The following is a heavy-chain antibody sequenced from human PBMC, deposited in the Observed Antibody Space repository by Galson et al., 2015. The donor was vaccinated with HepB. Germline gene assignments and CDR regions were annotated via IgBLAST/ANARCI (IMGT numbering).Heavy chain of an antibody. CDR1: GFTFGDYA. D-gene: IGHD3-22*01. Sequence: SLRLSCAASGFTFGDYAMSWFRQAPGKGLEWVGFIRSKAYGGTTEYAASVKGRFTISRDDSKSIAYLQMNSLKTEDTAVYYCTRGYTTYYYDSSGYSPFDYWGQGTLVTVSS. V-gene: IGHV3-49*03. J-gene: IGHJ4*02. CDR3: TRGYTTYYYDSSGYSPFDY. CDR2: IRSKAYGGTT.